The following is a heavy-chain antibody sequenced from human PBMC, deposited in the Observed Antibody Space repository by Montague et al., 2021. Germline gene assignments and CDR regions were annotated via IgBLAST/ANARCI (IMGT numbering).Heavy chain of an antibody. D-gene: IGHD5-24*01. J-gene: IGHJ5*02. Sequence: CAISGDSVSSNDATWNWIRQAPSRGLEWLGRTYYGSKWYNECAISVKSRITVNPDTSKNQFSLLLNSVTPEDTAVYYCARGWQKRFDPWGQGTLVTVSS. CDR3: ARGWQKRFDP. CDR2: TYYGSKWYN. CDR1: GDSVSSNDAT. V-gene: IGHV6-1*01.